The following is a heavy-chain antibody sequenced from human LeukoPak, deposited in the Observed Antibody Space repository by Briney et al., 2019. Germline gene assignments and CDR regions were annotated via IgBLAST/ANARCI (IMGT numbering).Heavy chain of an antibody. D-gene: IGHD3-22*01. V-gene: IGHV4-59*01. CDR3: ARVGDSSGYSVLDS. CDR1: GGSISGYY. J-gene: IGHJ4*02. Sequence: SETLSLTCTVSGGSISGYYWSWIRRPPGKGLEWIGHIYYSGSADYNASLKSRATMFVDTSKNEFSLTLRSVTAADPAVYYCARVGDSSGYSVLDSWGQGTLVTVSS. CDR2: IYYSGSA.